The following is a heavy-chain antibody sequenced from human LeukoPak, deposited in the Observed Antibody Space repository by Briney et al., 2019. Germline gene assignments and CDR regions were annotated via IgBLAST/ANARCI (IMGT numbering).Heavy chain of an antibody. CDR1: GFTVSSNY. D-gene: IGHD5-18*01. V-gene: IGHV3-53*01. J-gene: IGHJ4*02. CDR3: ARDRMDTAFEY. Sequence: PGGSLRLSCATSGFTVSSNYMSWVRQAPGKGLEWVSVIYSGGNTYYADSVKGRFTISRDNFRNTLYLQMNSLRAEDTAVYYCARDRMDTAFEYWGQGTLVSVSS. CDR2: IYSGGNT.